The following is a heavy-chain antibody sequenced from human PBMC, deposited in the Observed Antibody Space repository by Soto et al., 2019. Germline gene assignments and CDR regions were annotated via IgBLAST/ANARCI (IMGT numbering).Heavy chain of an antibody. Sequence: GASVKVSCKASGGTFSSYAISWVRQAPGQGLEWMGGIIPIFGTANCAQKFQGRVTITADESTSTAYMELSSLRSEDTAVYYCARPVRTGTQYYYYYGMDVWGQGTTVTVSS. V-gene: IGHV1-69*13. J-gene: IGHJ6*02. CDR1: GGTFSSYA. CDR2: IIPIFGTA. CDR3: ARPVRTGTQYYYYYGMDV. D-gene: IGHD1-7*01.